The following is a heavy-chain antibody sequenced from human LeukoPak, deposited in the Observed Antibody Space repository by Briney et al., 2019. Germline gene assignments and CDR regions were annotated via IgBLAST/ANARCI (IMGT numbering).Heavy chain of an antibody. V-gene: IGHV3-53*01. Sequence: PGGSLRLSCAASGFTVSSNYMSWVRQAPGKGLEWVSVIYSGGSTYYADSVKGRFTISRDNSKNTLYLQMNSLRAEDTAVYYCASAQYYYDSSGYYFDYWGQGTLVTVSS. CDR1: GFTVSSNY. CDR2: IYSGGST. J-gene: IGHJ4*02. D-gene: IGHD3-22*01. CDR3: ASAQYYYDSSGYYFDY.